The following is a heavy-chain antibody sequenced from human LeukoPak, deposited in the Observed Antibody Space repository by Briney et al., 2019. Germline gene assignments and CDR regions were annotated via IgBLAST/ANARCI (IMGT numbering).Heavy chain of an antibody. CDR3: VKEAWLDY. CDR1: GFTFSTFD. V-gene: IGHV3-23*01. J-gene: IGHJ4*02. Sequence: GGSLRLSCEASGFTFSTFDMSWVRQAPGKGLEWVSVIRGSDGSTYYADSVKGRFSISKDSSKDTLYLQMKSLRAEDTAVYYCVKEAWLDYWGQETLVTVSS. CDR2: IRGSDGST.